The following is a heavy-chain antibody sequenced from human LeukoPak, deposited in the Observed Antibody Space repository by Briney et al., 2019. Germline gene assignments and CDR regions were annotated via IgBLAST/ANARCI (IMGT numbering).Heavy chain of an antibody. Sequence: GASVKVSCXASGYTFTSYDINWVRQATGQGLGWMGWMNPNSGNTGYAQKFQGRVTITRNTSISTAYMELSSLRSEDTAVYYCARAYNRVRRDYYYYYMDVWGKGTTVTVSS. CDR1: GYTFTSYD. D-gene: IGHD1-1*01. CDR3: ARAYNRVRRDYYYYYMDV. V-gene: IGHV1-8*03. CDR2: MNPNSGNT. J-gene: IGHJ6*03.